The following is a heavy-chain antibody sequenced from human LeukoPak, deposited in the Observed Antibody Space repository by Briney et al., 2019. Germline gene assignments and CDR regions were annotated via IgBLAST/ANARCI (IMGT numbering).Heavy chain of an antibody. V-gene: IGHV3-23*01. D-gene: IGHD2-2*01. CDR3: ARHPEPGYCSSTSCHESYFDY. CDR1: GFTFSSCA. J-gene: IGHJ4*02. CDR2: ISGSGGRP. Sequence: PGGSLRLSCAASGFTFSSCAMSWVRQAPGKGLEWVSAISGSGGRPYYAASVKGRFTISRDNSKNTLYLQMNSLRAEDTAVYYCARHPEPGYCSSTSCHESYFDYWGQGTLVTVSS.